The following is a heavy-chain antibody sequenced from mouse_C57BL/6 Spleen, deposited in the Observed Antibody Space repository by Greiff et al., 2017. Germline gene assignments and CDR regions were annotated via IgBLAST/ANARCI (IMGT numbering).Heavy chain of an antibody. CDR3: APTTRYARDY. J-gene: IGHJ4*01. D-gene: IGHD2-12*01. V-gene: IGHV3-6*01. CDR2: ISYDGSN. CDR1: GYSITSGYY. Sequence: EVQLQESGPGLVKPSQSLSLTCSVTGYSITSGYYWNWLRQFPGNKLEWMGYISYDGSNNYNPSLKNRISITRDTSKNQFFLKLNSLTTEDTATYYCAPTTRYARDYWGQGTSVTVSS.